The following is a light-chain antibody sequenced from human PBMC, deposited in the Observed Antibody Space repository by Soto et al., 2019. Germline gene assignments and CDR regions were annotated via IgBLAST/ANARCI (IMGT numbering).Light chain of an antibody. V-gene: IGKV1-5*03. J-gene: IGKJ4*02. CDR1: QTISSW. CDR2: RVS. CDR3: QHYDNYPDA. Sequence: DIEMTQSPSTQSFSVGDRVTITCRASQTISSWFAWYQQKPGKAPKLLIYRVSTLTSGVPSRFSGSGSGTEFTLTISSLQPEDFAPYYCQHYDNYPDAFGGGTKVDIK.